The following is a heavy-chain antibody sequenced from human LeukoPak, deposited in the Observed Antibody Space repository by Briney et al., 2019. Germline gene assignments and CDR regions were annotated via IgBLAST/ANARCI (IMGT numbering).Heavy chain of an antibody. V-gene: IGHV4-39*01. D-gene: IGHD3-22*01. J-gene: IGHJ4*02. CDR1: GGSISSSSYY. CDR3: ARLPYYYDSSGYFDY. CDR2: IYYSGST. Sequence: SETLSLTCTVSGGSISSSSYYWGWIRQPPGKGLEWIGSIYYSGSTYYNPSLKSQVTISVDTSKNQFSLKLSSVTAADTAVYYCARLPYYYDSSGYFDYWGQGTLVTVSS.